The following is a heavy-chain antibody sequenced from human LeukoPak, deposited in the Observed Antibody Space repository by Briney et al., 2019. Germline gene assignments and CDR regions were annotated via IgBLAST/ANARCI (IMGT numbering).Heavy chain of an antibody. CDR1: GFTFSSYS. D-gene: IGHD6-13*01. Sequence: AGGSLRLSCAASGFTFSSYSMNWVRQAPGKGLEWVSSISSSSSYIYYADSVKGRFTISRDNAKNSLYLQMNSLRAEDTAVYYCARMKQQLVLEAFDYWGQGTLVTVSS. CDR3: ARMKQQLVLEAFDY. J-gene: IGHJ4*02. CDR2: ISSSSSYI. V-gene: IGHV3-21*01.